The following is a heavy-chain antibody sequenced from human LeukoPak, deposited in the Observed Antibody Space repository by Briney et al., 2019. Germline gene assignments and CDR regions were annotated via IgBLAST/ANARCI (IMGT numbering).Heavy chain of an antibody. D-gene: IGHD3/OR15-3a*01. CDR1: GFTFSNYG. Sequence: GGSLRLSCAASGFTFSNYGMHWVRQAPGKGLEWVAVIWYDGSNKYCSDSVKGRFTISRDNSKNTLYLQMNSLRAEDTAVYYCAKTFRGLDIIFDYWGQGTLVTVSS. J-gene: IGHJ4*02. CDR3: AKTFRGLDIIFDY. CDR2: IWYDGSNK. V-gene: IGHV3-33*06.